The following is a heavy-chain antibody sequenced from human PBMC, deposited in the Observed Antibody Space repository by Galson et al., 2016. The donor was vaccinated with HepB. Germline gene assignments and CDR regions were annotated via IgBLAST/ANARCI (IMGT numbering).Heavy chain of an antibody. CDR2: ISSAGSIK. CDR3: ARDYVPGA. D-gene: IGHD3-10*01. J-gene: IGHJ5*02. V-gene: IGHV3-48*04. CDR1: GFTFNTYG. Sequence: SLRLSCAASGFTFNTYGMNWVRQAPGKGLEWVSYISSAGSIKYYADSVKGRFTISRDNARHSLYLEMNSLRGEDTAMYYCARDYVPGAWGQGTLVTVSS.